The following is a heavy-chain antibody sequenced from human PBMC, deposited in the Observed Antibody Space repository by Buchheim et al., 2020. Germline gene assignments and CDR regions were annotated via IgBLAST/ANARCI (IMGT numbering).Heavy chain of an antibody. CDR2: IYYSGSP. CDR3: ARSFPPEYSGSHQGRFDY. V-gene: IGHV4-31*03. CDR1: GGSISSGGYY. Sequence: QVQLQESGPGLVKPSQTLSLTCTVSGGSISSGGYYWSWIRQHPGKGLEWIGYIYYSGSPYYHPSLKSRVTISVDTSKTTFSLKLSSVTAADTAVYYCARSFPPEYSGSHQGRFDYWGQGTL. J-gene: IGHJ4*02. D-gene: IGHD1-26*01.